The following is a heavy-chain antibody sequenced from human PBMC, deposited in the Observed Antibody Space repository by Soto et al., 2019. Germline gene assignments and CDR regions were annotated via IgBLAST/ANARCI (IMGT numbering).Heavy chain of an antibody. CDR2: IYYSGST. CDR1: GGSISSYY. Sequence: PSETLSLTCTVSGGSISSYYWSWIRQPPGKGLEWIGYIYYSGSTNYNPSLKSRVTISVDTSKNQFSLKLSSVTAADTAVYYCARDLLAPGYWSGGSCWSYYYYGMDVWGQGTTVTVSS. V-gene: IGHV4-59*01. D-gene: IGHD2-15*01. CDR3: ARDLLAPGYWSGGSCWSYYYYGMDV. J-gene: IGHJ6*02.